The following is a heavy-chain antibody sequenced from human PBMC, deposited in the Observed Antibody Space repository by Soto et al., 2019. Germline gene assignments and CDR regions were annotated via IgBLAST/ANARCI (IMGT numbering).Heavy chain of an antibody. Sequence: GPELVHPTLTLTQTCIFSWFSLSNQRVGGGWVLQPPGKALEWLALIYWNDDKRYSPSLKSRLTITKDTSKNQVVLTMTNMDPVDTATYYCAHNVDTDMGFDYWGQGTMVTFSS. V-gene: IGHV2-5*01. D-gene: IGHD5-18*01. CDR1: WFSLSNQRVG. CDR2: IYWNDDK. J-gene: IGHJ4*02. CDR3: AHNVDTDMGFDY.